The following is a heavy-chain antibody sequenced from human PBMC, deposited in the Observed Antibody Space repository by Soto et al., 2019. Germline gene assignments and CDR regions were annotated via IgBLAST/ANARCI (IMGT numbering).Heavy chain of an antibody. Sequence: GGSLRLSCAASGFTFSSYGMHWVRQAPGKGLEWVAVIWYDGSNKYYADSVKGRFTISRDNSKNTLYLQMNSLRAEDTAVYYCARDVGIQLGFDYWGQGTLVTVSS. J-gene: IGHJ4*02. CDR1: GFTFSSYG. V-gene: IGHV3-33*01. D-gene: IGHD5-18*01. CDR3: ARDVGIQLGFDY. CDR2: IWYDGSNK.